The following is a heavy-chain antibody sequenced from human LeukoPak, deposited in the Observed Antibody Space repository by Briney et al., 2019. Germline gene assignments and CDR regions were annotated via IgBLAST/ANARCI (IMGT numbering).Heavy chain of an antibody. CDR3: AKNLEVVAAYFAY. D-gene: IGHD2-15*01. CDR2: ISGSGGST. J-gene: IGHJ4*02. V-gene: IGHV3-23*01. Sequence: GGSLRLSCAASGFTFSSYAMSWVRQAPGKGLEWVAAISGSGGSTYYADSVKGRFTISRDKSKNTLYLQMNSLRAEATAVYYCAKNLEVVAAYFAYWGQGTLVTVSS. CDR1: GFTFSSYA.